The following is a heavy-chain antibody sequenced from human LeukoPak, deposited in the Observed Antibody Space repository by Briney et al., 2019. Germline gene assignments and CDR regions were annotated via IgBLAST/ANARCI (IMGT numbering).Heavy chain of an antibody. CDR2: INSDGRST. CDR3: ARGPLIAAAGTW. Sequence: GGSLRLSCAAAGFTFSSYWMHWVRPAPGKRLVWVSRINSDGRSTSYADSAKGRFTISRDNAKNTLYLQMNSLRAEDTAVYYCARGPLIAAAGTWWGQGTLVTVSS. J-gene: IGHJ4*02. V-gene: IGHV3-74*01. CDR1: GFTFSSYW. D-gene: IGHD6-13*01.